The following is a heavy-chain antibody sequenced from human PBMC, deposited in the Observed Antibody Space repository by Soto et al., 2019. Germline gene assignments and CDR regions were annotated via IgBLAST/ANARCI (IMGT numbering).Heavy chain of an antibody. V-gene: IGHV4-4*02. J-gene: IGHJ4*01. Sequence: PGGSLRLSCAASGFTFSSYAMSWVRQPPGKGLEWIGEIYHSGRTNYNPSLKSRVTMSVDKSKNQFSLKLSSVTAADMAVYYCARLQTSSGNLDYWGQGTMVTVSS. CDR3: ARLQTSSGNLDY. D-gene: IGHD3-22*01. CDR1: GFTFSSYAM. CDR2: IYHSGRT.